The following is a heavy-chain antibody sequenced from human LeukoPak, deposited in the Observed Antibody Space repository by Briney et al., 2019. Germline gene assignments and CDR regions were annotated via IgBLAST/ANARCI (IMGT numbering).Heavy chain of an antibody. D-gene: IGHD6-6*01. CDR3: AREPYSSSSFDY. V-gene: IGHV3-21*01. Sequence: GGSLRLSCAASGFTFSSYSMNWVRQAPGKGLEWVSSISSSSSYIYYADSVKGRFTISRDNAKNSVYLQMNSLRAEDTAVYYCAREPYSSSSFDYWGEGALVTVSS. J-gene: IGHJ4*02. CDR1: GFTFSSYS. CDR2: ISSSSSYI.